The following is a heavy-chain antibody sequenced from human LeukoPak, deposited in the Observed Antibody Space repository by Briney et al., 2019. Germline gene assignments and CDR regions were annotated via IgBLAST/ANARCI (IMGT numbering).Heavy chain of an antibody. J-gene: IGHJ4*02. CDR1: GYSISSGYY. V-gene: IGHV4-38-2*01. CDR2: IYHSGST. CDR3: ARNGTNNYFDY. Sequence: PSETLSLTCAVSGYSISSGYYWGWIRQPPGKGLEWIGSIYHSGSTHYNPSLKSRVTISVDTSKNQFSLKLNSVTAADTAVYYCARNGTNNYFDYWGPGTLVTVSS. D-gene: IGHD2-2*01.